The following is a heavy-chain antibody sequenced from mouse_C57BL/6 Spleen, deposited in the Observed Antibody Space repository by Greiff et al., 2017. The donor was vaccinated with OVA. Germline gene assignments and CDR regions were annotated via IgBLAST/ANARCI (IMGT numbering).Heavy chain of an antibody. CDR1: GYTFTSYW. J-gene: IGHJ3*01. CDR3: AYYYGSRAWFAY. CDR2: IYPGSGST. D-gene: IGHD1-1*01. Sequence: VQLQQPGAELVKPGASVKMSCKASGYTFTSYWITWVKQRPGQGLEWIGDIYPGSGSTNYNEKFKSKATLTVDTSSSTAYMQLSSLTSEDSAVYYCAYYYGSRAWFAYWGQGTLVTVSA. V-gene: IGHV1-55*01.